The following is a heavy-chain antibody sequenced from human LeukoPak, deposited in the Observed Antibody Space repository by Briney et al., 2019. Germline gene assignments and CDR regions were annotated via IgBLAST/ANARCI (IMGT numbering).Heavy chain of an antibody. Sequence: GGSLRLSCAASGFIFSSYSMIWVRQAPEEGLEWVSYISSSSSTIYYVDSVKGRFTISRDNARNSLYLQMNSLRAEDTAVYYCARVMDVWGQGTTVTVSS. V-gene: IGHV3-48*01. CDR2: ISSSSSTI. CDR1: GFIFSSYS. J-gene: IGHJ6*02. CDR3: ARVMDV.